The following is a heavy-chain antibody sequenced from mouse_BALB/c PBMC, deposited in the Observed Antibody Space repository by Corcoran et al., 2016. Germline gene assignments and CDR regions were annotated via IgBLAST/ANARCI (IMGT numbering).Heavy chain of an antibody. Sequence: EVQLQQSGAELVEPGVSVKLSCTASGFNIKDTYMHWVKQRPEQGLEWIGRIDPANGNTKYDPKFQGKATITADTSSNTAYLQLSSLTSEDTAVYYCARWDWYFDVWGAGTTVTVSS. CDR3: ARWDWYFDV. CDR2: IDPANGNT. J-gene: IGHJ1*01. CDR1: GFNIKDTY. V-gene: IGHV14-3*02.